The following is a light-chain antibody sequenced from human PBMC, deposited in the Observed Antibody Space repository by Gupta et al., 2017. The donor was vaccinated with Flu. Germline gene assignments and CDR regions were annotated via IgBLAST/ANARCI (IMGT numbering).Light chain of an antibody. Sequence: EERAPLSCRASQSVSSKLAWYQHKRGQAPRLLIYGASTRASGSPARFNGRGSGTEFTLTISSLQSEEFAVYHCQQYNDWPLSFGGGTKVEIK. CDR3: QQYNDWPLS. CDR1: QSVSSK. V-gene: IGKV3-15*01. CDR2: GAS. J-gene: IGKJ4*01.